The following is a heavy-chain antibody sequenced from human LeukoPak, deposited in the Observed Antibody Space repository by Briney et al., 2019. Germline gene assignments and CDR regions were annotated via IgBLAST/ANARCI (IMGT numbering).Heavy chain of an antibody. CDR2: IYYSGST. V-gene: IGHV4-39*07. CDR3: ARVTPYYDFWSGSDASDAFDI. Sequence: SETLSLTCSVSGGSISSSSYYWGWIRQPPGKGLEWIGSIYYSGSTYYNPSLKSRLTISVDTSKNQFSLKLSSVTAADTAVYYCARVTPYYDFWSGSDASDAFDIWGQGTMVTVSS. CDR1: GGSISSSSYY. D-gene: IGHD3-3*01. J-gene: IGHJ3*02.